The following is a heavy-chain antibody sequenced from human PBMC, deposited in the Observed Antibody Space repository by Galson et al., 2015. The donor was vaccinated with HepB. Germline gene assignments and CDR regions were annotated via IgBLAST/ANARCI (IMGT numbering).Heavy chain of an antibody. CDR2: IWSDGSNQ. Sequence: SLRLSCAASGFTFRTYGMHWVRQAPGKGLQWVAVIWSDGSNQYYADSVKGRPTISRDNSKNTVYLQLNSLRAEDTAVYYCAREANYAAYYVMDVWGQGTTVTVSS. D-gene: IGHD2-15*01. V-gene: IGHV3-33*01. CDR1: GFTFRTYG. J-gene: IGHJ6*02. CDR3: AREANYAAYYVMDV.